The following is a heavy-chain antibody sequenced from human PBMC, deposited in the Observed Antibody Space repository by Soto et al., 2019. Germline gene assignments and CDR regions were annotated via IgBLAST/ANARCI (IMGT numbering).Heavy chain of an antibody. CDR2: ISGSGGST. CDR1: GFTFSSYA. Sequence: GGSLRLSCAASGFTFSSYAMSWVRQAPGKGLEWVSAISGSGGSTYYADSVKGRFTISRDNSKNTLYLQMNSLRAEDTAVYYCAKPLMHYYDSSGNPTQSDYWCQGTLVTVSS. CDR3: AKPLMHYYDSSGNPTQSDY. V-gene: IGHV3-23*01. J-gene: IGHJ4*02. D-gene: IGHD3-22*01.